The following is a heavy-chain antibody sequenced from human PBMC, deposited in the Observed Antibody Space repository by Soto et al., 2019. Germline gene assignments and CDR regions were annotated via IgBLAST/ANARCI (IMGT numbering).Heavy chain of an antibody. CDR1: GGTFSSYA. Sequence: QVQLVQSGAEVKKPGSSVKVSCKASGGTFSSYAISWVRQAPEQGLEWMEGVIPIFGTAKYAQKFQGRVTITADESTSRAYMELSSLSSEDTAVYYCARDPPVYSGSYVYYGMDVWGQGTTVTVSS. D-gene: IGHD1-26*01. V-gene: IGHV1-69*12. CDR3: ARDPPVYSGSYVYYGMDV. CDR2: VIPIFGTA. J-gene: IGHJ6*02.